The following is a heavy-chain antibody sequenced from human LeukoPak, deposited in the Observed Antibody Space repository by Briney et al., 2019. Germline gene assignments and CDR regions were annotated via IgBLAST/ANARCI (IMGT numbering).Heavy chain of an antibody. Sequence: SETLSLTCSVSGGSIRSYYWSWIRQPPGKGLEWIGYIYYSGSPNYNPSLNSRVTISMDTSKNQFSLKLTSVTAADTAVFYCARTTATTSEYDAFDIWGQGTIVTVSS. V-gene: IGHV4-59*01. J-gene: IGHJ3*02. CDR1: GGSIRSYY. CDR2: IYYSGSP. D-gene: IGHD4-17*01. CDR3: ARTTATTSEYDAFDI.